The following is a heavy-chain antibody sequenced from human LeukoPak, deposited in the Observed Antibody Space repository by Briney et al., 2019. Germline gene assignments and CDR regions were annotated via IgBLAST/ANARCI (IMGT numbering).Heavy chain of an antibody. J-gene: IGHJ5*02. V-gene: IGHV1-69*06. CDR1: GGTFSSYA. CDR2: IIPIFGTA. D-gene: IGHD5-18*01. Sequence: GSSVKVSCKASGGTFSSYAISWVRPAPGQGLEWMGGIIPIFGTANYAQKFQGRVTITADKSTSTAYMELSSLRSEDTAVYYCARDHSRGPYNWFDPWGQGTLVTVSS. CDR3: ARDHSRGPYNWFDP.